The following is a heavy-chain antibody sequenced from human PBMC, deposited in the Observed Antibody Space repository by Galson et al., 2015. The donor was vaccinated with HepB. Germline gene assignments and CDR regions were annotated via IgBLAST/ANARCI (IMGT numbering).Heavy chain of an antibody. CDR3: ARGLRDGSGYYYVGAFNV. Sequence: ETLSLTCSVSGGSLSGSSTFWGWIRQPPGKGLEWIGSIFFSGSTYYNPSLRSRLTISVDTSENQFSLKRSSVTAADTAVYYCARGLRDGSGYYYVGAFNVWGQGTIVTVSS. J-gene: IGHJ3*01. CDR2: IFFSGST. CDR1: GGSLSGSSTF. D-gene: IGHD3-22*01. V-gene: IGHV4-39*07.